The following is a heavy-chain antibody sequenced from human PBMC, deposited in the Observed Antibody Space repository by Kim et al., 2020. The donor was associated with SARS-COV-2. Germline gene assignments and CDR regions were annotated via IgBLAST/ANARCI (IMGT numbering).Heavy chain of an antibody. Sequence: SPRYYAAYVKARFTISRDNAKNSLYLQMNSLRDEDTAVYYCARVLSGPIWGQGTMVTVSS. CDR3: ARVLSGPI. V-gene: IGHV3-48*02. CDR2: SPR. D-gene: IGHD3-10*01. J-gene: IGHJ3*02.